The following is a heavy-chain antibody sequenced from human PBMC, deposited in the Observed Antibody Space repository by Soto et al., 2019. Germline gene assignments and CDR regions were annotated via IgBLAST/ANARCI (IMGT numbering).Heavy chain of an antibody. J-gene: IGHJ4*02. V-gene: IGHV6-1*01. D-gene: IGHD3-9*01. CDR3: ARYPMRRGRRIHFGWSYLDY. CDR1: GDSVSSNSAA. Sequence: SQTLSLTCAISGDSVSSNSAAWNWIRQSPSRGLEWLGRTYYRSKWYNDYAVSVKSRITINPDTSKNQFSLQLNSVTPEDTAVYYCARYPMRRGRRIHFGWSYLDYWCQGTLVT. CDR2: TYYRSKWYN.